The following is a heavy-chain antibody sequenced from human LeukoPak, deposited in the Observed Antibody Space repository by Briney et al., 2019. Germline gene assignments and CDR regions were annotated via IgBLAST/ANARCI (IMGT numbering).Heavy chain of an antibody. D-gene: IGHD5-12*01. CDR2: ISWNSGSI. Sequence: PGGSLRLSCAASGFTFDDYAMHWVRQASGKGLEWVSGISWNSGSIGYADSVKGRFTISRDNAKNSLYLQMNSLRAEDTALYYCAEDIYSGYDSYYFDYWGQGTLVTVSS. CDR1: GFTFDDYA. J-gene: IGHJ4*02. V-gene: IGHV3-9*01. CDR3: AEDIYSGYDSYYFDY.